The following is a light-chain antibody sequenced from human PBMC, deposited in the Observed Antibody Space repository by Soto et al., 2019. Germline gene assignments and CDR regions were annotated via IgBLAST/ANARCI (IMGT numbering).Light chain of an antibody. CDR3: QQSYSTPLT. CDR2: AAS. J-gene: IGKJ4*01. Sequence: DIQRTQSPSSLSASVGDRVTIPCRASQSIDTYLNWYQQKPGKAPKLLIYAASSLQSGVPSRFSGSGSGTDFTLTISNLQPEDFATYFCQQSYSTPLTFGGGTKV. CDR1: QSIDTY. V-gene: IGKV1-39*01.